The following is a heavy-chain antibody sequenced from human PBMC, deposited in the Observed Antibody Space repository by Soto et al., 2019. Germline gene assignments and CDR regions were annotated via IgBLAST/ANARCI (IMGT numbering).Heavy chain of an antibody. Sequence: ASVKVSCKASGYTFSTSGISWVRRAPGQRLEWMAWISAYNGDSKYAEKLQGRVTMTTDTSTSTAYMELRSLRSDDTAVYYCARQGSNEYYYYGMDVWGQGTTVTVSS. CDR2: ISAYNGDS. CDR1: GYTFSTSG. V-gene: IGHV1-18*01. CDR3: ARQGSNEYYYYGMDV. D-gene: IGHD3-10*01. J-gene: IGHJ6*02.